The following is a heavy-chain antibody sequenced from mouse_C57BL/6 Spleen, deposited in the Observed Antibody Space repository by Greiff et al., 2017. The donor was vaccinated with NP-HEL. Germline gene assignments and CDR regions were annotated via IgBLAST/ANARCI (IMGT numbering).Heavy chain of an antibody. V-gene: IGHV1-78*01. Sequence: QVQLQQSDAELVKPGASVKISCKVSGYTFTDHTIHWMKQRPEQGLEWIGYIYPRDGSTKYNEKFKGKATLTADKSSSTAYMQLNSLTSEDSAVYFWARGDYYGSSGIDYAMDYWGQGTSVTVSS. CDR3: ARGDYYGSSGIDYAMDY. J-gene: IGHJ4*01. D-gene: IGHD1-1*01. CDR1: GYTFTDHT. CDR2: IYPRDGST.